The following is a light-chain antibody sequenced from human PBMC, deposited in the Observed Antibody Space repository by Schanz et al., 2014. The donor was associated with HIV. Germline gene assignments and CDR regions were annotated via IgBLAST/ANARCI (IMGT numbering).Light chain of an antibody. Sequence: QSVLTQPTSVSGSPGQSITISCTGASMAFSSSNFVSWYQQNPGEAPRLIISDVTSRPSGISTRFSASKSGDTASLTISGLQSEDEGDYYCSTYTTSNTWVFGGGTKLTVL. CDR2: DVT. CDR3: STYTTSNTWV. CDR1: SMAFSSSNF. J-gene: IGLJ3*02. V-gene: IGLV2-14*03.